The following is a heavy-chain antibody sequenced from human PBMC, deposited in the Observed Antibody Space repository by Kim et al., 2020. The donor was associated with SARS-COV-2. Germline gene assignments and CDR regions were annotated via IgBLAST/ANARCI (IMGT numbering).Heavy chain of an antibody. V-gene: IGHV3-74*01. D-gene: IGHD4-4*01. CDR3: TSDTVLYGLDV. J-gene: IGHJ6*02. Sequence: GGSLRLSCATSGFTVTDYWMHWVRQAPGKGLVWVSRIRSGGTGISYADSVKGGFTISRDNVNNTLYLQMNNLRAEDTALYYCTSDTVLYGLDVWGQGTPVTVSS. CDR2: IRSGGTGI. CDR1: GFTVTDYW.